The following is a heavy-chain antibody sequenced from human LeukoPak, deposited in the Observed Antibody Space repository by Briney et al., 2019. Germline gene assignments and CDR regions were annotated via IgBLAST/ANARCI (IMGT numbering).Heavy chain of an antibody. CDR3: ARDRGSLTRSWYTGY. D-gene: IGHD6-13*01. V-gene: IGHV1-2*06. CDR2: INPYSGDT. J-gene: IGHJ4*02. Sequence: ASVKVSCKASGYTFTGYHIHWVRQAPGQGLEWMGRINPYSGDTNFAQKFQGRVTMTRDAPITTAYMDLSSLTPDDTAVYFCARDRGSLTRSWYTGYWGQGTQVTVSS. CDR1: GYTFTGYH.